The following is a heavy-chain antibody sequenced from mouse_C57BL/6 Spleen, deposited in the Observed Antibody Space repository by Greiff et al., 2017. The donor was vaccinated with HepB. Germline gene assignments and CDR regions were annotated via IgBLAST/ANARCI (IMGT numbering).Heavy chain of an antibody. CDR3: ARLDSSGYPFDY. D-gene: IGHD3-2*02. V-gene: IGHV5-6*01. J-gene: IGHJ2*01. CDR2: ISSGGSYT. CDR1: GFTFSSYG. Sequence: EVKLMESGGDLVKPGGSLKLSCAASGFTFSSYGMSWVRQTPDKRLEWVATISSGGSYTYYPDSVKGRFTISRDNAKNTLYLQMSSLKSEDTAMYYCARLDSSGYPFDYWGQGTTLTVSS.